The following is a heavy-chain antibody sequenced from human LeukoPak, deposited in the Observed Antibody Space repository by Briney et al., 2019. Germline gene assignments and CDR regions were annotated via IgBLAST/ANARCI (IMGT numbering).Heavy chain of an antibody. J-gene: IGHJ6*02. D-gene: IGHD3-9*01. CDR3: AGRHFDYGMDV. CDR1: GFTFSSYA. V-gene: IGHV3-64*01. CDR2: ISSNGGST. Sequence: GGSLRLSCAASGFTFSSYAMHWVRQAPGKGLEYVSAISSNGGSTYYANSVKGRFTISSDNSKNALYLQMGSLRAEDMAVYYCAGRHFDYGMDVWGQGTTVTVSS.